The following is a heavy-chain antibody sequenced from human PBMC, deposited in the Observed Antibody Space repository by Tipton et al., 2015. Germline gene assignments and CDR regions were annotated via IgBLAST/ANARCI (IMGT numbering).Heavy chain of an antibody. V-gene: IGHV4-39*01. CDR3: ARKPVVLGAYYCFDY. J-gene: IGHJ4*02. D-gene: IGHD1-26*01. Sequence: TLSLTCTVSGDSISRSNYYWGWIRQPPGMGLEWIASIHYGGNTHYNPSLMSRVTISVDTSKDHFSLTLNSVTAADTAFYYCARKPVVLGAYYCFDYGGQGTLVTVSS. CDR1: GDSISRSNYY. CDR2: IHYGGNT.